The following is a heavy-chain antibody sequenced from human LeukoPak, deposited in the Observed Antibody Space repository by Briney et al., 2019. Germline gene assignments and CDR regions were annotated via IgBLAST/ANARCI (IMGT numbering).Heavy chain of an antibody. CDR2: IYHSGST. Sequence: SETLSLTCTVSGGSISSSSYYWGWIRQPPGKGLEWIGEIYHSGSTNYNPSLKSRVTISVDKSKNQFSLKLSSVTAADTAVYYCARDRRSDAFDIWGQGTMVTVSS. CDR3: ARDRRSDAFDI. V-gene: IGHV4-39*07. CDR1: GGSISSSSYY. J-gene: IGHJ3*02. D-gene: IGHD4-17*01.